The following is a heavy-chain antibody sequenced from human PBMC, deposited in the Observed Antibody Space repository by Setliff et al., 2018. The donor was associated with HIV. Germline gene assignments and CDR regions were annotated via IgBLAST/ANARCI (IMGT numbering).Heavy chain of an antibody. CDR3: ARHHSSAPLRRWDNYYYMDV. CDR2: IYYSGST. Sequence: SETLSLTCTVSGGSISSYYWSWIRQPPGKGLEWIGYIYYSGSTYYNPSLRSRVTISVDTSKNQFSLKLTSVTAADTAVYYCARHHSSAPLRRWDNYYYMDVWGKGTTVTVSS. V-gene: IGHV4-59*08. CDR1: GGSISSYY. D-gene: IGHD6-19*01. J-gene: IGHJ6*03.